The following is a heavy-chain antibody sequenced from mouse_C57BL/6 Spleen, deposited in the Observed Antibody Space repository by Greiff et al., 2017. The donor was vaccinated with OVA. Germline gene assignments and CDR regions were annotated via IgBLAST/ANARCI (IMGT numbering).Heavy chain of an antibody. V-gene: IGHV1-85*01. Sequence: QVQLKESGPELVKPGASVKLSCKASGYTFTSYDINWVKQRPGQGLEWTGWIYPRDGSTKYNEKFKGKATLTVDTSSSTAYMELHSLTSEDSAVYFCARGGDSSGYVLAYWGQGTLVTVSA. CDR3: ARGGDSSGYVLAY. D-gene: IGHD3-2*02. CDR2: IYPRDGST. J-gene: IGHJ3*01. CDR1: GYTFTSYD.